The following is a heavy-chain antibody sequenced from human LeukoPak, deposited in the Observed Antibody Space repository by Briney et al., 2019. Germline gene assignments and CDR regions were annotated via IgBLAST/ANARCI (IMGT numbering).Heavy chain of an antibody. D-gene: IGHD3-10*02. V-gene: IGHV3-48*03. J-gene: IGHJ6*04. CDR2: ISSSGSTI. Sequence: GGSLRLSCAVSGFTFDDYAMHWVRQAPGKGLEWVSYISSSGSTIYYADSVKGRFTISRDNAKNSLYLQMNSLRAEDTAVYYCAELGITMIGGVWGKGTTVTISS. CDR1: GFTFDDYA. CDR3: AELGITMIGGV.